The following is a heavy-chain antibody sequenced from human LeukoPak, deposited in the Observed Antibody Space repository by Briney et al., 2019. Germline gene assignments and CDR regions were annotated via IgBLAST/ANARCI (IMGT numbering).Heavy chain of an antibody. J-gene: IGHJ4*02. CDR2: TNHSGST. D-gene: IGHD1-7*01. V-gene: IGHV4-34*01. CDR3: ARYRRGWNYEDGFDY. CDR1: GGSFSGYY. Sequence: SETLSLTCAVYGGSFSGYYWSWIRQPPGKGLEWIGETNHSGSTNYNPSLKSRVTISVDTSKNQFSLKLSSVTAADTAVYYGARYRRGWNYEDGFDYWGRGTLVTVSS.